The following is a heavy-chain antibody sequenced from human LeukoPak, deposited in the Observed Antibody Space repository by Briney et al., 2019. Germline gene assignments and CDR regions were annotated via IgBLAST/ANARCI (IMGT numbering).Heavy chain of an antibody. CDR1: GFTFSTYG. CDR2: IWYDGSNK. Sequence: PGGSLRLSCAASGFTFSTYGMHWVRQAPGKGLEWVAVIWYDGSNKYYADSVKGRFTISRDNSKNTLYLQMNSLRAEDTAVYYCARDVQWLVENDAFDIWGQGTMVTVSS. D-gene: IGHD6-19*01. V-gene: IGHV3-33*01. CDR3: ARDVQWLVENDAFDI. J-gene: IGHJ3*02.